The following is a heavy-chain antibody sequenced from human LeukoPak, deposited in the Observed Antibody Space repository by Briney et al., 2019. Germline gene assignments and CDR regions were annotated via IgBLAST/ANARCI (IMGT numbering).Heavy chain of an antibody. CDR1: GFTFSDTW. CDR2: IKRKVDDETK. J-gene: IGHJ4*02. D-gene: IGHD3-22*01. CDR3: TADTFESSRYSHDY. Sequence: ARSLTLSCVTSGFTFSDTWMSWIRQAPGKGLEWVGRIKRKVDDETKNYAAPVRGRFIISRDDSKNTVYLKMDSLRTDDTALYYCTADTFESSRYSHDYWGQGTLVTVSS. V-gene: IGHV3-15*01.